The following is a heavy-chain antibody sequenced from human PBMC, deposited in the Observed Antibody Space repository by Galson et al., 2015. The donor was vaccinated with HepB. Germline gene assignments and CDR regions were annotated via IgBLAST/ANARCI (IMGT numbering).Heavy chain of an antibody. V-gene: IGHV3-30*04. CDR1: GFTFSGYA. CDR2: ISYDGSNK. D-gene: IGHD3-10*01. CDR3: ARDVLLWFGESLPRPPYFGY. J-gene: IGHJ4*02. Sequence: SLRLSCAASGFTFSGYAIHWVRQAPGKGLEWVAVISYDGSNKYYADSVKGRFTVSRDNSRNTLYLQMNSLRAEDTAVYYCARDVLLWFGESLPRPPYFGYWGQGTLVTVSS.